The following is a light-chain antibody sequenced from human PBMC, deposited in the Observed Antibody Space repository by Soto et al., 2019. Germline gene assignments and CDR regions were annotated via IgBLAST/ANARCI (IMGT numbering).Light chain of an antibody. CDR1: QEISNY. J-gene: IGKJ4*01. CDR2: DIS. V-gene: IGKV1-33*01. CDR3: QQYHNLIT. Sequence: DIQMTQSPSSLSASVGDRVTITCQASQEISNYLNWYQQKPGKAPRLLIYDISKLETGVPSRFSESGSGTDFSFTISSLQPEDIGTYYCQQYHNLITFGGGTKVEIK.